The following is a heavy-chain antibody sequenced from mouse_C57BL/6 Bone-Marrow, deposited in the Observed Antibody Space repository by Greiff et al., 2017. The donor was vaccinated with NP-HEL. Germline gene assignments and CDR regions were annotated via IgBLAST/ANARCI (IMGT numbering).Heavy chain of an antibody. Sequence: QVQLKESGAELVRPGASVTLSCKASGYTFTDYEMHWVKQTPVHGLEWIGAIDPETGGTAYNQKFKGKAILTADKSSSTAYMELRSLTSEDSAVYYCTRGGSSLAWFAYWGQGTLLTVSA. D-gene: IGHD1-1*01. CDR3: TRGGSSLAWFAY. V-gene: IGHV1-15*01. CDR1: GYTFTDYE. CDR2: IDPETGGT. J-gene: IGHJ3*01.